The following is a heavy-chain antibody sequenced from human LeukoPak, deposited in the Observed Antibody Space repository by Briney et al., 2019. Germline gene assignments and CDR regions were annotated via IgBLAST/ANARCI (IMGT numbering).Heavy chain of an antibody. CDR2: ISYDGSNK. D-gene: IGHD5-24*01. CDR3: IRGTSGRWLQLYGSPFDY. CDR1: GFTFSSYG. Sequence: GGSLRLSCAASGFTFSSYGMHWVRQAPGKGLEWVAVISYDGSNKYYADSVKGRFTISRDNSKNTLYLQMNSLRAEDTAVYYCIRGTSGRWLQLYGSPFDYWGQGTLVTVSS. J-gene: IGHJ4*02. V-gene: IGHV3-30*03.